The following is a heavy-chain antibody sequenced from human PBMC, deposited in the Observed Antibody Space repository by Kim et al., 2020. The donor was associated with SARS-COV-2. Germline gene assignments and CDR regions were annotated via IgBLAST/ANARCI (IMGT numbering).Heavy chain of an antibody. D-gene: IGHD2-21*02. J-gene: IGHJ6*02. V-gene: IGHV3-74*01. Sequence: GGSLRLSCAASGFTFSNYWMHWVRQAPGKGLEWVSRIYNDGTRITYADSVKGRFTISRDNAKNTLFLQMNSLRAEDTAVYYCGVVMPSIFSAGMDVSGQG. CDR3: GVVMPSIFSAGMDV. CDR1: GFTFSNYW. CDR2: IYNDGTRI.